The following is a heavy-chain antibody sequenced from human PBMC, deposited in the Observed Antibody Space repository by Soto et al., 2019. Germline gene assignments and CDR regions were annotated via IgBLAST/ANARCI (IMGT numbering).Heavy chain of an antibody. CDR1: GFTFDDYA. D-gene: IGHD7-27*01. Sequence: EVQLVESGGGLVQPGRSLRLSCAASGFTFDDYAMHWVRQAPGKGLEWVSGISWNSGSIGYADSVKGRFTISRDNAKSSLYLQMNSLRAEDTALYYCAKGVTGGFDYWGQGTLVTVSS. V-gene: IGHV3-9*01. CDR2: ISWNSGSI. J-gene: IGHJ4*02. CDR3: AKGVTGGFDY.